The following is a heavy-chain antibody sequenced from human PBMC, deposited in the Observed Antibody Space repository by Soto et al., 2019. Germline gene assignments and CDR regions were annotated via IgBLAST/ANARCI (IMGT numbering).Heavy chain of an antibody. CDR1: GGSISSSSYY. CDR2: IYYSGST. D-gene: IGHD3-10*01. Sequence: SETLSLTCTVSGGSISSSSYYWGWIRQPPGKGLEWIGSIYYSGSTYYNPSLKSRVTISVDTSKNQFSLKLSSVTAADTAVYYCARDYYGSGSYSPLYFDYWGQGTLVTVSS. J-gene: IGHJ4*02. CDR3: ARDYYGSGSYSPLYFDY. V-gene: IGHV4-39*02.